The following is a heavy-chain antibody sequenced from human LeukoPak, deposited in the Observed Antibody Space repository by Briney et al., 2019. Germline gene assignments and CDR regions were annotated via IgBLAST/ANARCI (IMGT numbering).Heavy chain of an antibody. D-gene: IGHD3-22*01. CDR3: ARRDFYNSRDY. Sequence: GESLKISCKTSGYTFNNYWIGWVRQMPGKGLEWMGIIYPGDSDTRYSPSFEGQVTISLDKSITTAYLRWSSLKASDTAMYYCARRDFYNSRDYWGQGTLVTVSS. CDR2: IYPGDSDT. V-gene: IGHV5-51*01. CDR1: GYTFNNYW. J-gene: IGHJ4*02.